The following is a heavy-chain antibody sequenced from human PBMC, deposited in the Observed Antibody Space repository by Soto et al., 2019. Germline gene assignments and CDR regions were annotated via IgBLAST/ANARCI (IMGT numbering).Heavy chain of an antibody. D-gene: IGHD3-9*01. V-gene: IGHV3-23*01. CDR3: AKDPHYDILTGPLFDY. CDR1: GFTFSSYA. J-gene: IGHJ4*02. Sequence: GGSLRLSCAASGFTFSSYAMSWVRQAPGKGLEWVSAISGSGGSTYYADSVKGRFTISRDNSKNTLYLQINSLRAEDTAVYYCAKDPHYDILTGPLFDYWGQGTLVTVSS. CDR2: ISGSGGST.